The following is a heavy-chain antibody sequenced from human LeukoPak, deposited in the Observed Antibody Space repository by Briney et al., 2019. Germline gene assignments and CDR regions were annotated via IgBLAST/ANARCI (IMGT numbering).Heavy chain of an antibody. V-gene: IGHV3-49*04. D-gene: IGHD3-22*01. J-gene: IGHJ6*02. CDR3: TRDGLYYYDNTGGMDV. Sequence: PGGSLRLSCTASGFTFGDYAMSWVRQAPGKGLEWVGFIRSKAYGGTTEYAASVKGRFTISRDDSKSIAYLQMNGLKTEDTAVYYCTRDGLYYYDNTGGMDVWGQGTTVTVSS. CDR2: IRSKAYGGTT. CDR1: GFTFGDYA.